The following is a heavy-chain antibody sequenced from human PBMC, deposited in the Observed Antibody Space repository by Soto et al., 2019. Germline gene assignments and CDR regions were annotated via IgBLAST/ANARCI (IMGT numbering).Heavy chain of an antibody. D-gene: IGHD3-9*01. J-gene: IGHJ4*02. Sequence: QVQLVESGGGVVQPGKSLTLSCEASGFNFNTYGMHWVRQAPGKGLEWVAVIWYDGSSQSYVDSVKGRFTISRDNSKNTVSLQMTSLRAEDTAVYYCARDKFPRTSPGYYLDYWGQGTLVTVSS. CDR2: IWYDGSSQ. V-gene: IGHV3-33*01. CDR1: GFNFNTYG. CDR3: ARDKFPRTSPGYYLDY.